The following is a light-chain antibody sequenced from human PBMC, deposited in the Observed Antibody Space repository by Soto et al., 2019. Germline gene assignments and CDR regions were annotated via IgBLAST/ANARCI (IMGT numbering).Light chain of an antibody. Sequence: QSALTQPRSVSGSPGQSVTISCTGTSSDVGGYNYVSWYQQHPGKVPKLMIYDVRKRPSGVPDRFSGSKSGNTASLTISGLQAEDEADYYCGSYAGSYTHVFGSGTKLNVL. CDR3: GSYAGSYTHV. CDR1: SSDVGGYNY. V-gene: IGLV2-11*01. J-gene: IGLJ1*01. CDR2: DVR.